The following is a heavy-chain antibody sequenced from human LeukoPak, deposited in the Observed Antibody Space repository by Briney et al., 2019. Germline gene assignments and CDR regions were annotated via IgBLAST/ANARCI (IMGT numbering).Heavy chain of an antibody. D-gene: IGHD1-26*01. Sequence: ASVRVSCKASGYTFTGYYRHWVRQAPGQGRQWMGWINPNSGATKFAQKFQGRVTMTSDTSISTVYMELSRLRSDDTAVYYCARDMVGGSIDYWGQGTLVTVSS. CDR1: GYTFTGYY. V-gene: IGHV1-2*02. J-gene: IGHJ4*02. CDR2: INPNSGAT. CDR3: ARDMVGGSIDY.